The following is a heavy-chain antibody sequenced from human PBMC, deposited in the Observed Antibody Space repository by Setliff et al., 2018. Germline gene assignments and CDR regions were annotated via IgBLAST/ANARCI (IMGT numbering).Heavy chain of an antibody. D-gene: IGHD2-2*01. CDR2: ISYGSTI. J-gene: IGHJ6*04. V-gene: IGHV3-48*03. Sequence: PGGSLRLSCAASGFSFSTYEMNWVRRAPGKGLEWVSYISYGSTIFYADSVKGRFTISRDNSKNTLYLQMNSLRAEDTAVYYCARGIVVVPAALDVWGKGTTVTVSS. CDR1: GFSFSTYE. CDR3: ARGIVVVPAALDV.